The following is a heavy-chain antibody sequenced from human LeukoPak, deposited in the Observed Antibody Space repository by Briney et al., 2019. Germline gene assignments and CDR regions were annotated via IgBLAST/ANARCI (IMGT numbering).Heavy chain of an antibody. CDR2: ITTSGSTM. J-gene: IGHJ4*02. CDR1: GFIFSTYE. D-gene: IGHD1-26*01. V-gene: IGHV3-48*03. CDR3: ARGGSVSYYFDY. Sequence: GGSLRLSFAAYGFIFSTYEMNWVRQAPGKGLEWISYITTSGSTMPYADSVKGRFTISRDNDRNSLYLQMNSLRAEDTAVYYCARGGSVSYYFDYWGQGTLVTVSS.